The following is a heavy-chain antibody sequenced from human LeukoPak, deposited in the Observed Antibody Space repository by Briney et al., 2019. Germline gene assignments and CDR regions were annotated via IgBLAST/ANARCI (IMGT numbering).Heavy chain of an antibody. CDR1: GGSISSSSYY. V-gene: IGHV4-39*07. D-gene: IGHD6-6*01. CDR3: ARGHSPYSSSWRWFDP. J-gene: IGHJ5*02. Sequence: SETLSLTCTVSGGSISSSSYYWSWIRQPPGKGLEWIGEINHSGSTNYNPSLKSRVTISVDTSENQFSLKLSSVTAADTAVYYCARGHSPYSSSWRWFDPWGQGTLVTVSS. CDR2: INHSGST.